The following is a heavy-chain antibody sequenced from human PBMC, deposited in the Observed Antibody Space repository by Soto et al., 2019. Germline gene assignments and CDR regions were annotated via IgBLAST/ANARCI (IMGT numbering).Heavy chain of an antibody. V-gene: IGHV3-74*01. CDR1: GFTFSTYW. CDR2: INPDGSNT. CDR3: ARDQLYYNDISGRPLNAFDV. D-gene: IGHD3-22*01. J-gene: IGHJ3*01. Sequence: GGSLRLSCAASGFTFSTYWLHWVRQAPGKGLVWVSRINPDGSNTYYADSVKGRFTISRDNAKNSLYLQMNSLRAEDTAVYYCARDQLYYNDISGRPLNAFDVWGQGTMVTVSS.